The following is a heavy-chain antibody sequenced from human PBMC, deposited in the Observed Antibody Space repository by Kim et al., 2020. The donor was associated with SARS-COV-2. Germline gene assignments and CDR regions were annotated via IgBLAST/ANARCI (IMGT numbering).Heavy chain of an antibody. CDR1: GFIFSTYS. Sequence: GGSLRLSCVASGFIFSTYSMSWVRQAPGKGLEWVSYISTGPNSLYYADSVRGRFTISRDNAKNSLYLQMNSLRAEDTAVYFCARGTLRWGEVATVFVSWG. V-gene: IGHV3-48*01. CDR2: ISTGPNSL. CDR3: ARGTLRWGEVATVFVS. J-gene: IGHJ5*01. D-gene: IGHD3-16*01.